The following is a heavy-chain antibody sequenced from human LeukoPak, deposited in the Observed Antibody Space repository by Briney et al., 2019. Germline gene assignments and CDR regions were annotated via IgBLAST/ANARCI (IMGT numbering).Heavy chain of an antibody. Sequence: GGSLRLSCAASGFTFSSYSMNWVRQAPGKGLEWVSSISSSSSYIYYADSVRGRFTISRDNSKNTLYLQMNSLRAEDTAFYYCAKVRVVFNWNYAYYFDYWGQGTLVTVSS. D-gene: IGHD1-7*01. CDR1: GFTFSSYS. V-gene: IGHV3-21*01. CDR2: ISSSSSYI. J-gene: IGHJ4*02. CDR3: AKVRVVFNWNYAYYFDY.